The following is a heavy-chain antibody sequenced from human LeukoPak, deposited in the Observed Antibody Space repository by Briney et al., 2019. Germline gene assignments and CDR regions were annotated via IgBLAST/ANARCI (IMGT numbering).Heavy chain of an antibody. V-gene: IGHV4-30-2*01. J-gene: IGHJ5*02. CDR2: IYHSGST. D-gene: IGHD2-2*01. Sequence: PSETLSLTCTVSGGSISSGGYYWSWIRQPPGKGLEWIGYIYHSGSTYYNPSLKSRVTISVDRSKNQFSLKLSSVTAADTVVYYCARALVVVPAAKRGGWFDPWGQGTLVTVSS. CDR3: ARALVVVPAAKRGGWFDP. CDR1: GGSISSGGYY.